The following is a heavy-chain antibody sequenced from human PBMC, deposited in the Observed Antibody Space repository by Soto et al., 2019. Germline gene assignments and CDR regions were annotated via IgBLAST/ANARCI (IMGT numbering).Heavy chain of an antibody. CDR1: GGTFSTYA. Sequence: QVQLVQSGAEVKKPGSSVKVSCKASGGTFSTYAISWVRQAPGQGLEWMGGIIPIFGTANYAQRFQGRVTITADKFTSTVYMELSSLRSDDTAVYYCARGRYTYGDNYWGQGTLVTVSA. CDR3: ARGRYTYGDNY. CDR2: IIPIFGTA. D-gene: IGHD2-8*01. J-gene: IGHJ4*02. V-gene: IGHV1-69*06.